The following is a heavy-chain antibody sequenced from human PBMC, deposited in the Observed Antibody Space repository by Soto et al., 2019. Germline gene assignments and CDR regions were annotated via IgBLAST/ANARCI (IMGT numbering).Heavy chain of an antibody. CDR3: ARDHGGAD. CDR2: ISSSGRPI. J-gene: IGHJ4*02. Sequence: GGSRRRSWAACGCSFSDYYMSWIRPPPGKGREWVSYISSSGRPIYYADSVKGRFTIPRDNAKHSLYLQMHSLSPEDTAVYSCARDHGGADWGQGTLVTVSS. CDR1: GCSFSDYY. V-gene: IGHV3-11*01. D-gene: IGHD1-26*01.